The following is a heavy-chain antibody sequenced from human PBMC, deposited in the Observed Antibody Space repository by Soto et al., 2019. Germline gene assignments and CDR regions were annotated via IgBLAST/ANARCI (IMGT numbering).Heavy chain of an antibody. J-gene: IGHJ5*02. D-gene: IGHD3-9*01. V-gene: IGHV2-5*02. CDR1: GFSLSTSGVG. CDR2: MYWDDDK. CDR3: AHSPPYYDILTGYYRLFGWFDP. Sequence: QITLKESGPTLVKPTQTLTLTCTFSGFSLSTSGVGVGWIRQPPGKALEWLALMYWDDDKRYSPSLKSRLTSTKDTSTNQVVLTMANMDPVDTATYYCAHSPPYYDILTGYYRLFGWFDPWVQGTLVTVSS.